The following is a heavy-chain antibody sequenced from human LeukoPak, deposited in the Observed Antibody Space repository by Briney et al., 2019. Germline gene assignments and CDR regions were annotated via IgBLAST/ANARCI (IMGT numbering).Heavy chain of an antibody. CDR3: ARSPPYYYYYMDV. Sequence: SETLSLTCTVSGGSISSGSYYWSWIRQPAGKGLEWIGRIYTSGSTNYNHSLKSRVTISVDTSKNQFSLKLSSVTAADTAVYYCARSPPYYYYYMDVWGKGTTVTVSS. CDR2: IYTSGST. CDR1: GGSISSGSYY. J-gene: IGHJ6*03. V-gene: IGHV4-61*02.